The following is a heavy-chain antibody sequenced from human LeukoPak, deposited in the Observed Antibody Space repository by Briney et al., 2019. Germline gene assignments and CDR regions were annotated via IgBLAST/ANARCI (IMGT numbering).Heavy chain of an antibody. CDR1: GYTFTNYY. D-gene: IGHD1-26*01. J-gene: IGHJ4*02. V-gene: IGHV1-46*01. CDR2: FNPSGGST. CDR3: ARDLGARDFDY. Sequence: ASVTVSCKASGYTFTNYYMHWVRQAPGQGLEWMGLFNPSGGSTSYVQKFQGRVTMTRDTSTSTVYMELSSLRSEDTAVYYCARDLGARDFDYWGQGTLVTVSS.